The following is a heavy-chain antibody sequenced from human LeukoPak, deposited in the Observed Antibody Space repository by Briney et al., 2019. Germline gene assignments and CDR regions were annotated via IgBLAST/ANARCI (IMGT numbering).Heavy chain of an antibody. J-gene: IGHJ4*02. D-gene: IGHD5-12*01. CDR2: INSDGSSI. CDR3: AREGRVSGYDFDC. V-gene: IGHV3-74*03. CDR1: GFTFSSYW. Sequence: GGSLRLSCAASGFTFSSYWMHWVRQAPGKGLVWLSRINSDGSSITYADSVKGRFTIYRDNAKNTLYLQMNSLRVEDTAVYYCAREGRVSGYDFDCWGQGTLVTVSS.